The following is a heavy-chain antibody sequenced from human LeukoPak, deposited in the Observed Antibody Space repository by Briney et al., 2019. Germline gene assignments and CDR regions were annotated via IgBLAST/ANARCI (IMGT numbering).Heavy chain of an antibody. CDR1: GFTFSSYW. V-gene: IGHV3-7*01. J-gene: IGHJ1*01. Sequence: GGSLRLSCAASGFTFSSYWMSWVRQAPGKGLEWVANIKQDGSEKYYVDSVKGRFTISRDNAKNSLYLQMNSLRAEDTAVYYCARAGGATYSPGYFQHWGQGTLVTVSS. D-gene: IGHD4-11*01. CDR2: IKQDGSEK. CDR3: ARAGGATYSPGYFQH.